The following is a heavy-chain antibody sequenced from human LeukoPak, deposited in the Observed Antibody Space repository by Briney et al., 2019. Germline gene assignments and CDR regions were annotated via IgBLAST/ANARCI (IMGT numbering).Heavy chain of an antibody. CDR1: GFTFSSYS. CDR2: ISSSGYI. J-gene: IGHJ4*02. V-gene: IGHV3-21*01. Sequence: GGSLTLSCAASGFTFSSYSMNWVRQAPGKGLEWVSSISSSGYIYYADSVKGRFTISRDNAKNSLYLQMNSLRAEDTAVYYCASPIDYWGQGTLVTVSS. CDR3: ASPIDY.